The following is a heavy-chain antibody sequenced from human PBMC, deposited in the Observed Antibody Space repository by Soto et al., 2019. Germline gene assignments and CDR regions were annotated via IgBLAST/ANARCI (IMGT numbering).Heavy chain of an antibody. D-gene: IGHD2-15*01. CDR2: INSDGSVS. CDR3: AKGTCVGCSCYALEGSVCDYMDS. CDR1: GFTFRNYW. V-gene: IGHV3-74*02. J-gene: IGHJ6*03. Sequence: EVQLVESGGGLVQPGGSLRLSCAASGFTFRNYWMYWVRQAPGQGLEWVSRINSDGSVSSHADSVTVRLTISRDNVKNTLYRLMDSLRAEDSAVYYWAKGTCVGCSCYALEGSVCDYMDSWGKRTTVTVFS.